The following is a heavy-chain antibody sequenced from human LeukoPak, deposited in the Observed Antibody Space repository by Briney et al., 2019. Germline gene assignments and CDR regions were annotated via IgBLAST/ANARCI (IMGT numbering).Heavy chain of an antibody. V-gene: IGHV4-31*03. CDR2: IYYSGST. D-gene: IGHD5-12*01. Sequence: SQTLSLTCTVSGDSISSGDYYWSWAREHPGKGLEWIGYIYYSGSTYYNPSLKSRVTISADTSKNQFSLKLSSVTAADTAVYYCARGLVATISLDYWGQGTLVTVSS. CDR3: ARGLVATISLDY. J-gene: IGHJ4*02. CDR1: GDSISSGDYY.